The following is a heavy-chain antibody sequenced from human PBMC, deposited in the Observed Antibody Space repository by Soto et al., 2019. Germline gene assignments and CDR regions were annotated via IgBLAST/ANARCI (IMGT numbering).Heavy chain of an antibody. D-gene: IGHD3-9*01. CDR1: GGSFSGYY. Sequence: QVQLQQWGAGPLRPLETLSLTCGVSGGSFSGYYWAWIRQSPGKGLEWIGEINDRGSINYNPSLKSRSRNPVDTSKNHFSLELRSVAAAGTAVYYWAGEGPHILTGPPWVWYFDLWGRGTLVTVSS. V-gene: IGHV4-34*01. CDR2: INDRGSI. J-gene: IGHJ2*01. CDR3: AGEGPHILTGPPWVWYFDL.